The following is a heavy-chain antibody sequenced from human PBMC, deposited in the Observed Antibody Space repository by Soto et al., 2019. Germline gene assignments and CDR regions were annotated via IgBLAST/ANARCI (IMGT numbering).Heavy chain of an antibody. J-gene: IGHJ5*02. CDR1: GGSISSYY. V-gene: IGHV4-59*01. CDR3: AREQEYCTNGVCYGFDP. CDR2: IYYSGST. D-gene: IGHD2-8*01. Sequence: SETLSLTCTVSGGSISSYYWSWIRQPPWKGLEWIGYIYYSGSTNYNPSLKSRVTISVDTSKNQFSLKLSSVTAADTAVYYCAREQEYCTNGVCYGFDPWGQGTLVTVS.